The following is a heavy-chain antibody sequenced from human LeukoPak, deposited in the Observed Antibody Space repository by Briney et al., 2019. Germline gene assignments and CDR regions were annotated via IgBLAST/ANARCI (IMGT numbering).Heavy chain of an antibody. CDR1: GGSISSDGYY. CDR2: IHYTGST. D-gene: IGHD3-10*01. J-gene: IGHJ4*02. CDR3: ARGYLRGVTTSGFDY. V-gene: IGHV4-31*03. Sequence: PSETLSLTCTVSGGSISSDGYYWTWIRQLPGKGLECIGYIHYTGSTYYNPSLQSRVGISVDTSKNQFSLKLKSLTAADTAVYYCARGYLRGVTTSGFDYWGQGTLVTVSS.